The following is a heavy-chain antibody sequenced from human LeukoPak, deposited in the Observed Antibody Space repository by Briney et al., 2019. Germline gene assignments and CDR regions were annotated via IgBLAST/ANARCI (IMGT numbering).Heavy chain of an antibody. V-gene: IGHV3-21*01. CDR1: GFTFSSYS. D-gene: IGHD2-2*01. J-gene: IGHJ1*01. Sequence: GGSLRLSCAASGFTFSSYSMNWVRQAPGKGLEWVSSISSSSSYIYYADSVKGRFTTSRDNAKNSLYLQMNSLRVEDTAVYYCASWVVEDDLRYFQHWGQGTLVTVSS. CDR2: ISSSSSYI. CDR3: ASWVVEDDLRYFQH.